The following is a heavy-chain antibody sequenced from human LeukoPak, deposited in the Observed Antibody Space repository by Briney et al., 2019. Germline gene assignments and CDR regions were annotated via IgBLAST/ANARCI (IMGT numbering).Heavy chain of an antibody. Sequence: SETLSPTCTVSGGSISSYYWSWIRQPPGKGLEWIGYIYYSGSTNYNPSLKSRVTISVDTSKNQFSLKLSSVTAADTAVYYCARGLTYYDFWSGYSQQPWFDPWGQGTLVTVSS. CDR1: GGSISSYY. V-gene: IGHV4-59*01. CDR3: ARGLTYYDFWSGYSQQPWFDP. CDR2: IYYSGST. J-gene: IGHJ5*02. D-gene: IGHD3-3*01.